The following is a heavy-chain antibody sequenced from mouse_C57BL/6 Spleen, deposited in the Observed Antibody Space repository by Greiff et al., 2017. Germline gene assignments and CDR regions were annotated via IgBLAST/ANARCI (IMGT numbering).Heavy chain of an antibody. J-gene: IGHJ4*01. Sequence: EVQLVESGGGLVKPGGSLKLSCAASGFTFSSYTVSWVRQTPEKRLEWVATISGGGGNTYYPDSVKGGFTISRDNAKNTLYLQVSSLRSEDTALYYCARQGMDYWGQGTSVTVSS. CDR1: GFTFSSYT. V-gene: IGHV5-9*01. CDR2: ISGGGGNT. CDR3: ARQGMDY.